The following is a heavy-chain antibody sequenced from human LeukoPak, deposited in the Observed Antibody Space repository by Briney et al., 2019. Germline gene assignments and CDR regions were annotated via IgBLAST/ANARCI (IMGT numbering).Heavy chain of an antibody. D-gene: IGHD2-2*01. CDR3: ARDRDSTSGSGRDYYYYYMDV. Sequence: SVKVSCKASGGTFSSYAISWVRQAPGQGLEWMGGIIPIFGTANYAQKFQGRVTITADESTSTAYMELSSLRSEDTAVYYCARDRDSTSGSGRDYYYYYMDVWGKGTTATVSS. V-gene: IGHV1-69*13. CDR2: IIPIFGTA. CDR1: GGTFSSYA. J-gene: IGHJ6*03.